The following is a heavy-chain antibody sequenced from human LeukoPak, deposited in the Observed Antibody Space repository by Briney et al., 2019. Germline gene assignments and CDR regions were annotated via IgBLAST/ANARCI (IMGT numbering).Heavy chain of an antibody. Sequence: PSETLSLTCTVSGGSISSGSYYWSWIRQPPGKGLEWIGYIYYSGSTNYNPSLKSRVTISVDTSKNQFSLKLSSVTAADTAVYYCARGVRFLEWLSPFDYWGQGTLVTVSS. V-gene: IGHV4-61*01. J-gene: IGHJ4*02. CDR1: GGSISSGSYY. D-gene: IGHD3-3*01. CDR2: IYYSGST. CDR3: ARGVRFLEWLSPFDY.